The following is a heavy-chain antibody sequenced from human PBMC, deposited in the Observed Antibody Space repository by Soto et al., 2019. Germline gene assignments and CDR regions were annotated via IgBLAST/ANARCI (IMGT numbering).Heavy chain of an antibody. Sequence: GGSLRLSCAASGFSFSNYGMSWVRQAPGKGLEWVATTRGSSETANHADSVKGRFTISRDNSKNTLYLQMDSLRVEDTAAYYCAKHLWYGESVFDPWGQGTLVTVSS. CDR3: AKHLWYGESVFDP. D-gene: IGHD3-10*01. CDR2: TRGSSETA. CDR1: GFSFSNYG. V-gene: IGHV3-23*01. J-gene: IGHJ5*02.